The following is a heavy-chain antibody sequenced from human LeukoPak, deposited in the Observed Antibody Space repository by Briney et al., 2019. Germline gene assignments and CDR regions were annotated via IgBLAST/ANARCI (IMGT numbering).Heavy chain of an antibody. Sequence: PGGSLRLSCAASGFTFSSYWMHWVRQAPGKGLVWVSRINNDGSSTTYADSEKGRFTISRDNAKNTLYLQMDSLRAEDTAVYYCARDNTVDYYYYMDVWGKGTTVTVSS. CDR2: INNDGSST. CDR1: GFTFSSYW. V-gene: IGHV3-74*01. CDR3: ARDNTVDYYYYMDV. D-gene: IGHD4-23*01. J-gene: IGHJ6*03.